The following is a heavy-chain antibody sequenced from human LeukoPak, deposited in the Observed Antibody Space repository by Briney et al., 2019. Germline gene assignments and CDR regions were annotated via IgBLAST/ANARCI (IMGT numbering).Heavy chain of an antibody. V-gene: IGHV3-30*02. Sequence: GGSLRLSCAASGFTFSSYAMHWVRQAPGKGLEWVAFIRYDGNNKYYVDSVKGRFTISRDNSKNTLYLVMNSLRAEDTAVYYCAKEAYDAFNLWGQGTLVTVSS. CDR1: GFTFSSYA. J-gene: IGHJ3*01. CDR2: IRYDGNNK. CDR3: AKEAYDAFNL.